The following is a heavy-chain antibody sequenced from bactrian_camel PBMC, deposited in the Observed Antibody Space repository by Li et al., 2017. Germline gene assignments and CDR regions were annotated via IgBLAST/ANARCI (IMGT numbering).Heavy chain of an antibody. V-gene: IGHV3S53*01. CDR2: IASSGTT. Sequence: SGGGSVQAGGSLRLSCAASGNTLTSSCMAWFRQVPGKERGGVAAIASSGTTIYADSVKGRFTISRNNAENTLHLQLNSLKTEDMAMYYCAKGGSMDGYLDWGRGTQVTVS. D-gene: IGHD5*01. CDR3: AKGGSMDGYLD. CDR1: GNTLTSSC. J-gene: IGHJ4*01.